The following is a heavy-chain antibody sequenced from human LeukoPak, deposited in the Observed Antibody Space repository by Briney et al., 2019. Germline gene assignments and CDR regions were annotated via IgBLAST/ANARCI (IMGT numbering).Heavy chain of an antibody. Sequence: PSETLPVTRTVSRGFISSSSYYWGWIRQPPGKGLEWIGSIYYSGSTYYNPSLKSRVTISVDTSKNQCSLKLSSVTGADTAVYYCARVRMARIRRGYYFDFWGQGTLVTVSS. CDR1: RGFISSSSYY. D-gene: IGHD5-24*01. V-gene: IGHV4-39*07. J-gene: IGHJ4*02. CDR2: IYYSGST. CDR3: ARVRMARIRRGYYFDF.